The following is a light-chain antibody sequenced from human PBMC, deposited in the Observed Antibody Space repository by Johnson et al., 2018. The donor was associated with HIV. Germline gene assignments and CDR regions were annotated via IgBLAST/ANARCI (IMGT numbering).Light chain of an antibody. CDR2: DNN. J-gene: IGLJ1*01. CDR1: SSNIGNNY. CDR3: GTLDSSLGAGF. V-gene: IGLV1-51*01. Sequence: QSVLTQPPSVSAAPGQKVTISCSGSSSNIGNNYVSWYQQLPGTAPKLLIYDNNKRPSGIPDRFSGSKSGTSATLGITGLPTGDEADYYCGTLDSSLGAGFFGTGTKVTVL.